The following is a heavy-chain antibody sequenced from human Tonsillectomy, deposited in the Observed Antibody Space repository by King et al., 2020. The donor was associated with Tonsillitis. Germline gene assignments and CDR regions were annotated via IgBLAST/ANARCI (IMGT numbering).Heavy chain of an antibody. V-gene: IGHV1-18*01. CDR3: ARDREMGFAEPKGCWFDP. CDR1: GYPFPNYG. D-gene: IGHD3-10*01. Sequence: QLVQSGPEVKKPGASVKVSCKASGYPFPNYGISWVRQAPGQGLEWLGWISAYNGNTKYAQKLQGRVTMTTDTSTSTDKMEVRSLRSDDTAVYYCARDREMGFAEPKGCWFDPWGQGTLVTVSS. CDR2: ISAYNGNT. J-gene: IGHJ5*02.